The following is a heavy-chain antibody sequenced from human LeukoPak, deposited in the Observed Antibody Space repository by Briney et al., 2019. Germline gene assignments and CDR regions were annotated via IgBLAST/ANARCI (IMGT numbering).Heavy chain of an antibody. Sequence: GGSLRLSCAASGFTFSSYAMSWVRQAPGKGLDWVSGISGNGYSTYDADSVKGRFTISRDNSKNTLYLQMNSLRAEDTAVYYCAKELRSGSYSGGVSWFDPWGQGTLVTVSS. CDR2: ISGNGYST. J-gene: IGHJ5*02. V-gene: IGHV3-23*01. CDR3: AKELRSGSYSGGVSWFDP. D-gene: IGHD1-26*01. CDR1: GFTFSSYA.